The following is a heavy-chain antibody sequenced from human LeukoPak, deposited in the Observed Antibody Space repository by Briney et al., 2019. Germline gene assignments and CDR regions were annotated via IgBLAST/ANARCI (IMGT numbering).Heavy chain of an antibody. D-gene: IGHD5-24*01. V-gene: IGHV3-20*04. CDR2: INWNGDSA. Sequence: GGSLRLSCAASGFTFDDYGMSWVRQAPGKGLEWVSGINWNGDSAGYADSVKGRFTISRDNAKNSLYLQMNSLRAEDTAVYYCARDVDGYNNYYYYYMDVWGKGTTVTVSS. J-gene: IGHJ6*03. CDR3: ARDVDGYNNYYYYYMDV. CDR1: GFTFDDYG.